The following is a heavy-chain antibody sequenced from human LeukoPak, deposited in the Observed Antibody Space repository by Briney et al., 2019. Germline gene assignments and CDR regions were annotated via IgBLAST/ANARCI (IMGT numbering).Heavy chain of an antibody. CDR2: IHASGST. D-gene: IGHD6-19*01. V-gene: IGHV4-4*07. CDR3: ARGDRAVAGAWGWFDP. Sequence: SETLSLTCTVSNGSISSYYWSWIRQPAGKGLEWIGRIHASGSTNYNPSLKSRVTMSVDTPKNQFSLKLSSVTAADTAIYFCARGDRAVAGAWGWFDPWGQGALVTVSS. CDR1: NGSISSYY. J-gene: IGHJ5*02.